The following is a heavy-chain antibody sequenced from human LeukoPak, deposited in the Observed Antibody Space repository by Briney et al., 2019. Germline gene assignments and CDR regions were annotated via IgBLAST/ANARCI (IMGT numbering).Heavy chain of an antibody. D-gene: IGHD4-17*01. CDR1: GYTFTGYY. Sequence: ASVKVSCKASGYTFTGYYIHWVRQAPGQGLEWIGLINPTHGGTNYAQKFPGRVTMTRDTSISTAYMEVGRLTSDDTAMYYCAIVTTADGCWGQGTLLTVSS. V-gene: IGHV1-2*02. J-gene: IGHJ4*02. CDR3: AIVTTADGC. CDR2: INPTHGGT.